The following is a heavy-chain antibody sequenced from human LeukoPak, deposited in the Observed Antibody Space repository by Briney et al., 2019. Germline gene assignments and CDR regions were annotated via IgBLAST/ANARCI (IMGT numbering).Heavy chain of an antibody. J-gene: IGHJ4*02. Sequence: SETLSLTCTVSGGSLSSGGYYWSWIRQHPGTGLEWLGYIYYSGSTYCNPSLKSRVTISVDTSKNQFSLKLSSVTAADTAVYYCARGGLLLWFGELLYQPFDYWGQGTLVTVSS. CDR2: IYYSGST. D-gene: IGHD3-10*01. CDR3: ARGGLLLWFGELLYQPFDY. V-gene: IGHV4-31*03. CDR1: GGSLSSGGYY.